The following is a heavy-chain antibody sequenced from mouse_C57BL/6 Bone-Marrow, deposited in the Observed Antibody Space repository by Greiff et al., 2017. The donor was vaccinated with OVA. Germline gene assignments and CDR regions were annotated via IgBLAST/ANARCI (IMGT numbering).Heavy chain of an antibody. CDR3: ARSVFDGNYFDY. Sequence: EVQLQESGPELVKPGASVKIPCKASGYTFTDYNMDWVKQSHGKSLEWIGDINPNNGGTIYNQKFKGKATLTVDKSSSTAYMELRSLTSEDTAVYYCARSVFDGNYFDYWGQGTTLTVSS. CDR1: GYTFTDYN. D-gene: IGHD2-1*01. J-gene: IGHJ2*01. V-gene: IGHV1-18*01. CDR2: INPNNGGT.